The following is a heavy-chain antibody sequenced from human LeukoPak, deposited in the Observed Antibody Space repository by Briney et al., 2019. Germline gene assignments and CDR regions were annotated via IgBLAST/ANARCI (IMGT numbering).Heavy chain of an antibody. J-gene: IGHJ4*02. D-gene: IGHD4-23*01. Sequence: GESLRISCKGSGYGFIGYWIAWVRQLPGKDLEWMGIIYPGDSHNINRPSFQGQVTFSDDKSISTAYLQWSSLKASGTAMYYCARQFGGNSEFYYWGQGTLVTVSS. CDR1: GYGFIGYW. CDR3: ARQFGGNSEFYY. V-gene: IGHV5-51*01. CDR2: IYPGDSHN.